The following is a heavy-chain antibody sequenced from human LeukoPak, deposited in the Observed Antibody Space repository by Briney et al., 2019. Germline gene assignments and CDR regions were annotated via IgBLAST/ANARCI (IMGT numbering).Heavy chain of an antibody. CDR1: GFTVSNTY. D-gene: IGHD6-19*01. V-gene: IGHV3-53*01. Sequence: GGSLRLSCAASGFTVSNTYMSWVRQAPGKGLEWVSLIYSGGGTYSADSVKGRFTISRDNSKNTLYLQMNSLRAEDTAVYYCAIDSIAVAGTFFGSEAFDIWGQGTMVTVSS. J-gene: IGHJ3*02. CDR2: IYSGGGT. CDR3: AIDSIAVAGTFFGSEAFDI.